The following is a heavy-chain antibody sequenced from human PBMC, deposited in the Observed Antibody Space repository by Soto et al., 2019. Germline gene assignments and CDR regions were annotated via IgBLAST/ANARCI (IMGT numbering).Heavy chain of an antibody. D-gene: IGHD3-16*02. Sequence: QVQLVQSGAEVKKPGASVKVSCKASGYTFTSYGISWVRQAPGQGLEWMGWISAYNGNTNYAQKLQGRVTMTTDTSTSTAYMELRSLRADDTAVYYCARALLLYDYIWGSYRTFDYWGQGTLVTVSS. J-gene: IGHJ4*02. V-gene: IGHV1-18*01. CDR1: GYTFTSYG. CDR2: ISAYNGNT. CDR3: ARALLLYDYIWGSYRTFDY.